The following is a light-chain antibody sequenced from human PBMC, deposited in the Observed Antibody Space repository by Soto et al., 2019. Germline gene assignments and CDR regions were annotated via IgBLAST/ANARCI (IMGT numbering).Light chain of an antibody. J-gene: IGKJ1*01. CDR1: LSVASNY. Sequence: EIVLTQSPGTLPLSPGERATLSCRASLSVASNYLAWYQQKPGQAPRLLIYAASGRATGIPDRFSSSGSGTDVTLTITSLESEDFAVYYCQQYGSAPWTFGQGTKVEIK. V-gene: IGKV3-20*01. CDR3: QQYGSAPWT. CDR2: AAS.